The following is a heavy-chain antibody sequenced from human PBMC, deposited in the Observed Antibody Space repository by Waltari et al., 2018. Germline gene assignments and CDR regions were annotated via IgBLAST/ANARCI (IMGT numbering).Heavy chain of an antibody. CDR2: TNPRGGST. J-gene: IGHJ4*02. Sequence: QVQLVQSGAEVKKPGASVKVSCKASGYTFTSYYMHWVRQAPGQGLEWVGITNPRGGSTSYAQKFQGRVTMTRDTSTSTVYMELSSLRSEDTAVYYCARAARRWLQPPEEALRFWGQGTLVTVSS. D-gene: IGHD5-12*01. CDR3: ARAARRWLQPPEEALRF. V-gene: IGHV1-46*01. CDR1: GYTFTSYY.